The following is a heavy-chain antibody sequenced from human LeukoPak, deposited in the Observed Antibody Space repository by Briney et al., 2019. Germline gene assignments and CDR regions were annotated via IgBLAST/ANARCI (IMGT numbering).Heavy chain of an antibody. CDR1: GFTFSSYS. D-gene: IGHD3-22*01. CDR2: ISSSSSYI. Sequence: PGGSLRLSCAASGFTFSSYSMNWVRQAPGKGLEWVSSISSSSSYIYYADSVKGRFTISRDNAKNSLYLQMNNLRAKDTAVYYCARDPMGVAYYYDSSGYSNYWGQGTLVTVSS. CDR3: ARDPMGVAYYYDSSGYSNY. J-gene: IGHJ4*02. V-gene: IGHV3-21*01.